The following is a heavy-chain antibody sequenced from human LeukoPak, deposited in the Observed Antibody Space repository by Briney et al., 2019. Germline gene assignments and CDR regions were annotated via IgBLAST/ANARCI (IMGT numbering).Heavy chain of an antibody. D-gene: IGHD3-10*01. CDR1: GGSFSGYY. CDR3: ARGLTIWFGESDDAFDI. Sequence: SETLSLTCAVYGGSFSGYYRSWIRQPPGKGLEWIGEINHSGSTNYNPSLKSRVTISVDTSKNQFPLKLSSVTAADTAVYYCARGLTIWFGESDDAFDIWGQGTMVTVSS. J-gene: IGHJ3*02. CDR2: INHSGST. V-gene: IGHV4-34*01.